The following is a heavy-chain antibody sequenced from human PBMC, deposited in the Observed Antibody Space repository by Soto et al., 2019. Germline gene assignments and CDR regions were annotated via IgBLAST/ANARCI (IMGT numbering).Heavy chain of an antibody. D-gene: IGHD1-26*01. J-gene: IGHJ4*02. V-gene: IGHV4-34*01. CDR1: GGSFSGYY. CDR3: ARARKARGQPCFDY. Sequence: QVQLQQWGAGLLKPSETLSLTCAVYGGSFSGYYWSWIRQPPGKGLEWIGEINHSGSTNYNPSLKSRVTKAVDTSKNQFSLKLSSVTAADTAVYYCARARKARGQPCFDYWGQGTLVTVSS. CDR2: INHSGST.